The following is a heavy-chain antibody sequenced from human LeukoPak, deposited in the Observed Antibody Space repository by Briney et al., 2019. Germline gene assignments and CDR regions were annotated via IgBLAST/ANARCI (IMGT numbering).Heavy chain of an antibody. Sequence: GESLRLSCAASGFTFSSYGMHWVRQAPGKGLEWVAVISYDGSNKYYADSVKGRFTISRDNSKNTLYLQMNSLRAEDTAVYYCAFGEFDYWGQGTLVTVSS. V-gene: IGHV3-30*03. D-gene: IGHD3-10*01. CDR1: GFTFSSYG. CDR3: AFGEFDY. CDR2: ISYDGSNK. J-gene: IGHJ4*02.